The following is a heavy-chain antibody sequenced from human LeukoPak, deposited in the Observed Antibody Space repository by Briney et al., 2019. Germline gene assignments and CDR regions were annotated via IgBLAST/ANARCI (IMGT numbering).Heavy chain of an antibody. CDR1: GFSLSTSRVG. J-gene: IGHJ3*02. Sequence: EPGPTLVNPTQTLTLTCTFSGFSLSTSRVGEGWIRQPPGKALEWPSLIYWDDDKRYSPSLKSRLTITKDTSKNQVVLTMTNMDPVDTATYYCALHMVFLGAFDIWGQGTMVTVSS. CDR3: ALHMVFLGAFDI. D-gene: IGHD2-8*01. V-gene: IGHV2-5*02. CDR2: IYWDDDK.